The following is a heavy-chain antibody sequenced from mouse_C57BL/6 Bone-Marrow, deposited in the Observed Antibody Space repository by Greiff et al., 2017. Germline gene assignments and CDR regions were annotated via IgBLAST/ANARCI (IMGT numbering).Heavy chain of an antibody. CDR2: IDPSDSYT. CDR1: GYTFTSYW. Sequence: QVQLQQPGAELVKPGASVKLSCKASGYTFTSYWMQWVKQRPGQGLEWIGEIDPSDSYTNYNQKFKGKATLTVDTSSSTAYMQLSSLTSEDSAVYYCARSGYYGSSYSWFAYWGQGTLVTGSA. D-gene: IGHD1-1*01. V-gene: IGHV1-50*01. CDR3: ARSGYYGSSYSWFAY. J-gene: IGHJ3*01.